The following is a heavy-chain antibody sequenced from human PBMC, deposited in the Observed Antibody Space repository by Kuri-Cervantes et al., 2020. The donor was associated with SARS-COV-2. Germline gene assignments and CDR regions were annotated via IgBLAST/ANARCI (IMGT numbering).Heavy chain of an antibody. Sequence: GSLRLSCAASGFSFSDYYMIWIRQAPGKGLEWVSYISSCTTYTNHAESVKGRFTISRDNAKNSLYLHMDSLTAEDSAVYSCARGGLCSGGSCYHYSYYMDVWGKGTTVTVSS. CDR3: ARGGLCSGGSCYHYSYYMDV. CDR2: ISSCTTYT. J-gene: IGHJ6*03. V-gene: IGHV3-11*06. D-gene: IGHD2-15*01. CDR1: GFSFSDYY.